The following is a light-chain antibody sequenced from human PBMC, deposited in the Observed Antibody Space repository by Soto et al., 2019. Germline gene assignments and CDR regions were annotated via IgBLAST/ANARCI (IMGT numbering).Light chain of an antibody. CDR1: QSISSY. V-gene: IGKV1-39*01. CDR2: AAS. CDR3: QQSYSTPRT. Sequence: DIQMTQSPSSLSASVGDRVPITCRASQSISSYLNWYQQKPGKPPRLLIYAASSLQSGVPSRFSGSGSGTDFTLTISSLQPEDFATYYCQQSYSTPRTFGGGTKVEIK. J-gene: IGKJ4*01.